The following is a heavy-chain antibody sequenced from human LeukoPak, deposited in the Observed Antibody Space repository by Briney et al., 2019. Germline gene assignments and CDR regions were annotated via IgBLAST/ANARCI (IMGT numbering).Heavy chain of an antibody. D-gene: IGHD3-9*01. CDR2: VYYTGIT. J-gene: IGHJ4*02. CDR3: ARHGILTDHSIRY. V-gene: IGHV4-39*01. CDR1: GGSLTTNTFY. Sequence: SETLSLTCTLSGGSLTTNTFYWGWIRQPPGKGLEWIGTVYYTGITHYNPSLKSRITISVDTSKNHFSLNLTSVTAADTAMYFCARHGILTDHSIRYWGQGLLVTVSS.